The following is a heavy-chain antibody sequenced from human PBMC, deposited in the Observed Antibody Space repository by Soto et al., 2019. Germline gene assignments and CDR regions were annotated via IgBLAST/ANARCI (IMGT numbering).Heavy chain of an antibody. Sequence: QVQLVQSGAEVKKPGSSVKVSCKASGGTFSSYAISWVRQAPGQGLEWMGGIIPIFGTANYAQKFQGRVTITADKSTSTAYVELRSLRSEDTDVYYCARVFGYDSLWEARGFDYCGQGTLVTVSS. V-gene: IGHV1-69*06. D-gene: IGHD5-12*01. CDR2: IIPIFGTA. CDR1: GGTFSSYA. CDR3: ARVFGYDSLWEARGFDY. J-gene: IGHJ4*02.